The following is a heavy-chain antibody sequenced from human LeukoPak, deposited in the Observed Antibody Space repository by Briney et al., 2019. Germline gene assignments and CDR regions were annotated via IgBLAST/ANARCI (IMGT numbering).Heavy chain of an antibody. D-gene: IGHD1-26*01. Sequence: SETLSLTCTVSGGSISSSSYYWSWIRQPPGKGLEWIGYIYYSGSTNYNPSLKSRVTISVDTSKNQFSLKLSSVTAADTAVYYCARVLGDKWELLGLDYWGQGTLVTVSS. CDR3: ARVLGDKWELLGLDY. CDR2: IYYSGST. CDR1: GGSISSSSYY. J-gene: IGHJ4*02. V-gene: IGHV4-61*01.